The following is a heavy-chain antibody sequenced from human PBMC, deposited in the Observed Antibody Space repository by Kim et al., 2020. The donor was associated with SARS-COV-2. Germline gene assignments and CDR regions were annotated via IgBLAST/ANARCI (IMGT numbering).Heavy chain of an antibody. CDR1: GGSISSSSYY. CDR2: IYYTGST. D-gene: IGHD3-22*01. J-gene: IGHJ5*02. CDR3: ARTLTHYDSRGYYP. Sequence: SETLSLTCTVPGGSISSSSYYWGWTRQPPGKGLEWIGSIYYTGSTYYNPSLKSRVTISVDTSKNKFSPKLSSVTAADTAVYYCARTLTHYDSRGYYPWGQGTLVTVSS. V-gene: IGHV4-39*01.